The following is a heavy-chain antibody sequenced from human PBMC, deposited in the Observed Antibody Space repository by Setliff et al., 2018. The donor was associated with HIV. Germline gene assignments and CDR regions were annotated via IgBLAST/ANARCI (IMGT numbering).Heavy chain of an antibody. V-gene: IGHV1-46*01. Sequence: GASVKVSCKASGYTFTNFYAHWVRQAPGQGLEWMGIINPGGGNTRYAQRFQGRVSMTRDTSTSTVYMELSSLRSEDTAVYYCVAEMADGIYYFDYWGQGTLVTVSS. CDR3: VAEMADGIYYFDY. J-gene: IGHJ4*02. CDR2: INPGGGNT. D-gene: IGHD2-21*01. CDR1: GYTFTNFY.